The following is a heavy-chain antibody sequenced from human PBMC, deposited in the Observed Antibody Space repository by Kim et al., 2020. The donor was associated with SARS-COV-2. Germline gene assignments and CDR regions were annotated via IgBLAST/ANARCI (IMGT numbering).Heavy chain of an antibody. CDR2: IDPSDSYT. J-gene: IGHJ6*02. V-gene: IGHV5-10-1*01. CDR1: GYSFTSYW. CDR3: SRWFRGANYYYYGMDV. Sequence: GESLKISCKGSGYSFTSYWISWVRQMPGKGLEWMGRIDPSDSYTNYSPSFQGHVTISADTSISPAYLQLRSLTASVTAMYYCSRWFRGANYYYYGMDVWGQGTTVTVSS. D-gene: IGHD3-10*01.